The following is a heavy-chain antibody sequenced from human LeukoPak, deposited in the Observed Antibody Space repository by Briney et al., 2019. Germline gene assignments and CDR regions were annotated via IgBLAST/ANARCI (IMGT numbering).Heavy chain of an antibody. Sequence: GGSLRLSCEASGFPFRSYAMHWVRQAPSKGLEWVAVISFDGTNKKYADSVKGRFTISRDSSKNSVYLQMNSLKFEDTAVYFCARERGAGLLWFGEFTHWGQGIRSASPQ. J-gene: IGHJ4*02. CDR1: GFPFRSYA. V-gene: IGHV3-30-3*01. CDR2: ISFDGTNK. D-gene: IGHD3-10*01. CDR3: ARERGAGLLWFGEFTH.